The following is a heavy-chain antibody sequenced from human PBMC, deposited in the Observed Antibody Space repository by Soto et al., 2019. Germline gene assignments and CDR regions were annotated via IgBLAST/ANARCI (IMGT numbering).Heavy chain of an antibody. V-gene: IGHV3-66*01. CDR3: ARAAGLY. CDR1: GLTVSSNY. Sequence: EVQLVESGGGLVQPAGSLRLSCAASGLTVSSNYMSWVRQAPGKGLEWLSVIYSDGTTYYGDSVKGRFTISRDNSKNTLYLQMTSLRAEDTAVYYCARAAGLYWGQGTLVSVSS. CDR2: IYSDGTT. D-gene: IGHD3-10*01. J-gene: IGHJ4*02.